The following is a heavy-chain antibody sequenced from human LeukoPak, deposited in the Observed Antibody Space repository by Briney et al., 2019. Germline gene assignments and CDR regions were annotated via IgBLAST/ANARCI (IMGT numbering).Heavy chain of an antibody. CDR1: GFTFQDYG. D-gene: IGHD1-26*01. Sequence: GRSLRVSCPATGFTFQDYGMHWVRQPPGKGLEWVSSINWNGGGTDYADSVKGRFTISRDNAKNSLYLQLSSLRPEDTALYYCAKHMRATNIYSFFGLDVWAQGTTVTVSS. CDR3: AKHMRATNIYSFFGLDV. J-gene: IGHJ6*02. V-gene: IGHV3-9*01. CDR2: INWNGGGT.